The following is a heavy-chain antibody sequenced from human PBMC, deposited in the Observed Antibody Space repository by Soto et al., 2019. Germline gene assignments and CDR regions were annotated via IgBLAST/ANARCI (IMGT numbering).Heavy chain of an antibody. D-gene: IGHD3-3*01. Sequence: GGSLRLSCAASGFTFNIYAMSWVRQAPGKGLEWVANIKQDGSEKYYVDSVKGRFTISRDNAKNSLYLQMNSLRAEDTAVYYCARGGGDFWSGYPQGMDVWGQGTTVTVSS. CDR3: ARGGGDFWSGYPQGMDV. V-gene: IGHV3-7*01. CDR1: GFTFNIYA. J-gene: IGHJ6*02. CDR2: IKQDGSEK.